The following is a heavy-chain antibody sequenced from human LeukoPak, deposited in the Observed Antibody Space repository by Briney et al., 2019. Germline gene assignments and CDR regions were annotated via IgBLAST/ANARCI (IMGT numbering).Heavy chain of an antibody. CDR3: ARGGGSSSWSGDWFDP. CDR2: IYTSGST. Sequence: PSETLSLTCTVSGGXISSYYCSWIRQPAGKGLEWIGRIYTSGSTNYNPSLKSRVTMSVDTSKNQFSLKLSSVTAADTAVYYCARGGGSSSWSGDWFDPWGQGTLVTVSS. V-gene: IGHV4-4*07. D-gene: IGHD6-13*01. J-gene: IGHJ5*02. CDR1: GGXISSYY.